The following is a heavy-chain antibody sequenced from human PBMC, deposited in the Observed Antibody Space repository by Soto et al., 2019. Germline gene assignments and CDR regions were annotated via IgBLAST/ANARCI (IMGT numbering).Heavy chain of an antibody. J-gene: IGHJ4*02. CDR3: ARGGDYDILNGYYNERYFDY. CDR2: INHSGST. CDR1: GGSFSGYY. D-gene: IGHD3-9*01. V-gene: IGHV4-34*01. Sequence: SETLSLTCAVYGGSFSGYYWSWIRQPPGKGLEWIGEINHSGSTNYNPSLKSRVTISVDTSKNQFSLKLSSVTAADTAVYYCARGGDYDILNGYYNERYFDYWGQGTLVTVSS.